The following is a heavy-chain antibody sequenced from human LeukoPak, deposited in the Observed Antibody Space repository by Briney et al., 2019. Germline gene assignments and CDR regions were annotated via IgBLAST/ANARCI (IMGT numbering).Heavy chain of an antibody. CDR2: INPNTGGT. CDR1: GYTFTGYY. V-gene: IGHV1-2*06. J-gene: IGHJ4*02. Sequence: GASVKVSCKASGYTFTGYYMHWVRQAPGQGLEWMGRINPNTGGTNYAQKFQGRVTMTRDTSISTAYMELSRLRSDDTAVFYCARGHLRGESTGGYHFDYWGQGTLVTVSS. CDR3: ARGHLRGESTGGYHFDY. D-gene: IGHD3-16*02.